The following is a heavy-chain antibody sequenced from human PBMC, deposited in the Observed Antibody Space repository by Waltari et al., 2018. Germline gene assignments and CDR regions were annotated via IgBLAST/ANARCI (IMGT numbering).Heavy chain of an antibody. J-gene: IGHJ1*01. CDR1: GYIFNEFY. CDR2: INPNGGAT. Sequence: QVDLVQSGPEVNKPGASVQVSCKTSGYIFNEFYIHWVRRAPGQGLEWMGWINPNGGATYYAPKCRDRVTISTDTSIGTVYMHLTSLTSDDTALYFCARLSEYWGQGTLITVSS. V-gene: IGHV1-2*02. CDR3: ARLSEY.